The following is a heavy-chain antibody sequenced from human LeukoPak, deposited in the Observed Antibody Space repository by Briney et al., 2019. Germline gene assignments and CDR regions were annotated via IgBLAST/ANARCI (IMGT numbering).Heavy chain of an antibody. J-gene: IGHJ4*02. Sequence: PGGSLRLSCAASGFTFSSYSMNWVRQAPGKGLEWVSYISSRSATIYYADSVKGRFTISRDDSKNTLYLQMDNLRAEDTAVYYCAPENPYSGSYFDCWGQGTLVTVSS. V-gene: IGHV3-48*01. D-gene: IGHD1-26*01. CDR3: APENPYSGSYFDC. CDR1: GFTFSSYS. CDR2: ISSRSATI.